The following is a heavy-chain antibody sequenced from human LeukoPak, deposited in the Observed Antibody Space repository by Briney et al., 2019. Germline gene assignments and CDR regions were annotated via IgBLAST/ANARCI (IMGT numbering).Heavy chain of an antibody. CDR2: ISAYNGNT. J-gene: IGHJ6*02. D-gene: IGHD5-12*01. V-gene: IGHV1-18*01. CDR1: GYTFTSYG. Sequence: ASVKVSCKASGYTFTSYGISWVRQAPGQGLEWMGWISAYNGNTNYAQKLQGRVTMTTDTSTSTAYMELRSLRSDDTAVYYCARGVDERLRFTHYYYYYGMDVWGQGTTVTVSS. CDR3: ARGVDERLRFTHYYYYYGMDV.